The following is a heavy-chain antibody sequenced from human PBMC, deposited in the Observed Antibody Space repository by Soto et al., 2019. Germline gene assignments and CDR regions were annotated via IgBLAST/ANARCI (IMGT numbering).Heavy chain of an antibody. CDR2: IYHSGST. V-gene: IGHV4-31*03. J-gene: IGHJ3*02. Sequence: QVQLQESGPGLVKPSQTLSLTCTVSGGAISSGGYFWSWFRQHAGKGLEWIGYIYHSGSTYYNPSLRSRVTISVDTSRNQFSLKLNSMTAADTAVYYCARPTGDGDAFDIWGQGTMVTVSS. CDR1: GGAISSGGYF. D-gene: IGHD3-10*01. CDR3: ARPTGDGDAFDI.